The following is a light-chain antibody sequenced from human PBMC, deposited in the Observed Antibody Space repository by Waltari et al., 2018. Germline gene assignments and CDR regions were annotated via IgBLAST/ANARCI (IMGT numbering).Light chain of an antibody. V-gene: IGLV1-44*01. CDR2: SDT. J-gene: IGLJ3*02. CDR1: SSNIGDHF. Sequence: QSVLTQPLSASGTPGQRVVLPCSGSSSNIGDHFVNWFQQLPGTPPKLIIFSDTQRPSGVPDRFSGSKSGTSASLAISGLQSEDEADYHCAAWDDNLNGPVFGGGTKLTVL. CDR3: AAWDDNLNGPV.